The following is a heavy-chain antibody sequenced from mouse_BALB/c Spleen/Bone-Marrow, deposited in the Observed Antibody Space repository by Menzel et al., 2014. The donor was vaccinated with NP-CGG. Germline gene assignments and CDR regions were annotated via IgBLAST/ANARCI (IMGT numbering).Heavy chain of an antibody. CDR2: IYLGNSDT. CDR3: TRRNYRYDGFAY. J-gene: IGHJ3*01. CDR1: GYSLTSYW. Sequence: EVQLQESGTVLARPGTSVKMSCKASGYSLTSYWMHWVKQRPGQGLEWIGVIYLGNSDTSYNQKFKGKAKLTAVTSASTAYMELSSLTNEDSAVYYCTRRNYRYDGFAYWGQGTLVTVSA. V-gene: IGHV1-5*01. D-gene: IGHD2-14*01.